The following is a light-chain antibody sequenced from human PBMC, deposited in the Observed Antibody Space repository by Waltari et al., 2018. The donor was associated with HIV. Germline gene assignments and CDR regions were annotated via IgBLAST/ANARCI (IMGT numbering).Light chain of an antibody. Sequence: QSVLTQPPSVSGAPGQRVTISCTGSSSNIGAGYAVHWYQQLPGTAPKLLIYGNSNRPSGVPDRFSGSKSGTSASLAITGLQAEDEADYYCQSYDSGFVVFSGGTKLTVL. J-gene: IGLJ2*01. CDR2: GNS. CDR1: SSNIGAGYA. CDR3: QSYDSGFVV. V-gene: IGLV1-40*01.